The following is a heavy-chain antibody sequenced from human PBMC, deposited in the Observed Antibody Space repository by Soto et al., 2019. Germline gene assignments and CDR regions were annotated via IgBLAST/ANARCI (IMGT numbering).Heavy chain of an antibody. CDR3: ASVPRFLEWSQYYFYC. CDR2: ISSSSSYI. V-gene: IGHV3-21*01. Sequence: LRLSCAASGFTFSSYSMYWVRQAPGKGLEWVSSISSSSSYIYYADSVKGRFTISRDNAKNSLYLQMNSLRAEDTAVFYCASVPRFLEWSQYYFYCWGQGTLVTVSS. CDR1: GFTFSSYS. D-gene: IGHD3-3*01. J-gene: IGHJ4*02.